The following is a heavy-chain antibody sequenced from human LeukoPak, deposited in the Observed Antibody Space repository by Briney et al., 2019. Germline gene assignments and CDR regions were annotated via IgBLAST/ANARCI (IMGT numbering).Heavy chain of an antibody. Sequence: ASETLSLTCTVSGGSISSGGYSWSWIRQPPGKGMEFIAYIYYTGNTYFNPSLKSRVTISVDTSKNQFSLKLTSVTAADTAVYYCARSGYSYGYNYWGQGTLVTVSS. V-gene: IGHV4-30-4*07. D-gene: IGHD5-18*01. CDR2: IYYTGNT. CDR1: GGSISSGGYS. CDR3: ARSGYSYGYNY. J-gene: IGHJ4*02.